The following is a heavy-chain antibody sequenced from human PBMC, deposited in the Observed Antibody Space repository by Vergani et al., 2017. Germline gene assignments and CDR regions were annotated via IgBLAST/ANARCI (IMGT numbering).Heavy chain of an antibody. J-gene: IGHJ3*01. D-gene: IGHD6-19*01. V-gene: IGHV1-18*01. CDR2: ISDFHRNT. Sequence: QVQLVQSGAEVKKPGASVKVSCNASGYTFTRYSISWVRQAPGQGLEWMGWISDFHRNTNYGQKFKGRVTLTTDTSTSTAYLELRSLRSDDTAVYYCASGMGVGSSDAEPFDVWGQGTMVTVSS. CDR1: GYTFTRYS. CDR3: ASGMGVGSSDAEPFDV.